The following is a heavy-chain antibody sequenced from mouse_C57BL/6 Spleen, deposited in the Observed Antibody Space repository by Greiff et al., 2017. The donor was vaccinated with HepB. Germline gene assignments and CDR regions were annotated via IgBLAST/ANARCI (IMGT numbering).Heavy chain of an antibody. CDR2: IYPGDGDT. Sequence: QVQLKESGAELVKPGASVKISCKASGYAFSSYWMNWVKQRPGKGLEWIGQIYPGDGDTNYNGKFKGKATLTADKSSSTAYMQLSSLTSEDSAVYFCARDSNYPYWYFDVWGTGTTVTVSS. CDR1: GYAFSSYW. V-gene: IGHV1-80*01. D-gene: IGHD2-5*01. J-gene: IGHJ1*03. CDR3: ARDSNYPYWYFDV.